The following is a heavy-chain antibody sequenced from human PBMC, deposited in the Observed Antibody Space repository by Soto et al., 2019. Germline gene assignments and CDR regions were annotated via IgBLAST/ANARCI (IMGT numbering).Heavy chain of an antibody. CDR1: GYTFTSYA. Sequence: SVKVSCKASGYTFTSYAMHWVRQAPRQRLEWMGWINAGNGNTKYSQKFQGRVTITRDTSASTAYMELSSLRSEDTAVYYCARVPLVVPAAIGYYFDYWGQGTLVTVSS. CDR2: INAGNGNT. CDR3: ARVPLVVPAAIGYYFDY. J-gene: IGHJ4*02. D-gene: IGHD2-2*02. V-gene: IGHV1-3*01.